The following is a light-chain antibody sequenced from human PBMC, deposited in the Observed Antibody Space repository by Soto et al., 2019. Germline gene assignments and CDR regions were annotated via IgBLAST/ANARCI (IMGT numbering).Light chain of an antibody. V-gene: IGKV3-15*01. CDR2: GAS. CDR1: QSVSSN. J-gene: IGKJ5*01. CDR3: QQYNNWPPIT. Sequence: EIVMKQSPATASVSPRERATLSCRASQSVSSNLAWYQQKPGQAPRLLIYGASTRATGIPARFSGSGSGTEFTLTISSLQSEDFAVYYCQQYNNWPPITFGQGTRLEIK.